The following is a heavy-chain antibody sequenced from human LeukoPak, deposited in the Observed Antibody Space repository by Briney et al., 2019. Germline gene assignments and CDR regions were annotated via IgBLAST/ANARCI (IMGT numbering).Heavy chain of an antibody. D-gene: IGHD3-3*02. CDR2: IHSGGTT. J-gene: IGHJ6*03. Sequence: PSETLSLTCTVSGDSISDDYYTWMRQPAGKGLEWMGRIHSGGTTNYNPSLMSRVTLSIDKSKKHISLRLTSVTAADTALYYCARDHGSGYTKGYEHYYYYLDVWGKGTMVTVSS. V-gene: IGHV4-4*07. CDR1: GDSISDDY. CDR3: ARDHGSGYTKGYEHYYYYLDV.